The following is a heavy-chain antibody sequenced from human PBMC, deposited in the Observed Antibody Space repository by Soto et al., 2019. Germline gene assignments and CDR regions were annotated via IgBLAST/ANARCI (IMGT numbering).Heavy chain of an antibody. D-gene: IGHD2-15*01. Sequence: QEHLVQAGAEVKKPGSSVKVSCRASGGIGSNYAISWVRQAPGQGLEWMGGIVPKFGTANYAQRFKGRVTISVDKSTNSVYMELTRLTSQDTAIYYCAREMASGYSRTWFDPWGKGTLVTVSS. CDR3: AREMASGYSRTWFDP. CDR2: IVPKFGTA. J-gene: IGHJ5*02. V-gene: IGHV1-69*06. CDR1: GGIGSNYA.